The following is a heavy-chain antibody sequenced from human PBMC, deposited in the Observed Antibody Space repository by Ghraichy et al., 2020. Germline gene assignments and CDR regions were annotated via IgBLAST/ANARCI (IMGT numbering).Heavy chain of an antibody. J-gene: IGHJ4*02. V-gene: IGHV4-30-4*07. CDR1: GGSISSVGYS. D-gene: IGHD3-9*01. CDR2: YYSGST. Sequence: SETLSLTCAVSGGSISSVGYSWSWIRQPPGKVLEWIAYYSGSTSYNPPLQSRVTISVDTSTNRFSLELSSVTAADTAVYFCARVFLDGYFDAGPFDYWGQGILVTVSS. CDR3: ARVFLDGYFDAGPFDY.